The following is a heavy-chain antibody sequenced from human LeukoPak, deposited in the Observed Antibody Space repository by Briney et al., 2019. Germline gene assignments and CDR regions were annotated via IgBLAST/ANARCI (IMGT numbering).Heavy chain of an antibody. CDR2: IYYSGST. CDR3: AREGSYSSSSPFDY. CDR1: GGSISRYY. J-gene: IGHJ4*02. Sequence: PSETLSLTCTVSGGSISRYYWSWTRQPPGKGLEWIGYIYYSGSTNYNPSLKSRVTISVDTSKNQFSLKLSSVAAADTAVYYCAREGSYSSSSPFDYWGQGTLVTVSS. V-gene: IGHV4-59*01. D-gene: IGHD6-6*01.